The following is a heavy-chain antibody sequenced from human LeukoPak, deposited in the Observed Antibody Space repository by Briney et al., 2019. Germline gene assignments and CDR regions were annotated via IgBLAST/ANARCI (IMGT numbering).Heavy chain of an antibody. CDR2: IYISGTT. V-gene: IGHV4-4*07. Sequence: LETLSLTCTVSGGSISTYYWTWIRQPAGKGLEWIGHIYISGTTNYSPSLKSRVTMSVDTSKNQFSLKLSSVTAADTAVYYCARERTSCTNGVCRTPRWFDPWGQGILVTVSS. J-gene: IGHJ5*02. CDR1: GGSISTYY. CDR3: ARERTSCTNGVCRTPRWFDP. D-gene: IGHD2-8*01.